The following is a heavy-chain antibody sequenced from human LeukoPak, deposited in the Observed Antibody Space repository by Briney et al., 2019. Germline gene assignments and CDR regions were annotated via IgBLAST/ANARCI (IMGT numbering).Heavy chain of an antibody. J-gene: IGHJ4*02. CDR3: VKDRAAVLEY. Sequence: QSGGSLRLSCTVSGFTVSSNSMSWVRQAPGKGLEWVSFIYSGTIHYSDSVKGRFTISRDNSKNTLYLQMSSLRGQDTAIYYCVKDRAAVLEYWGQGTLVTVSS. CDR1: GFTVSSNS. V-gene: IGHV3-66*03. CDR2: IYSGTI. D-gene: IGHD2-15*01.